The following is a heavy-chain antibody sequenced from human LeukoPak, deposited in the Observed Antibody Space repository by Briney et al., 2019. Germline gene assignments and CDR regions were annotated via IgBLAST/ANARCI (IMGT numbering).Heavy chain of an antibody. D-gene: IGHD3-10*01. CDR2: IYYSGST. CDR1: GGSVNSGSYY. J-gene: IGHJ6*02. Sequence: PSETLSLTCTVSGGSVNSGSYYWSWIRQPPGKALEWIGYIYYSGSTNYNPSLKSRVTISVDTSKNQFSLKLSSVTAADTAVYYCARVSTMVRGVILYYYGMDVWGQGTTVTVSS. CDR3: ARVSTMVRGVILYYYGMDV. V-gene: IGHV4-61*01.